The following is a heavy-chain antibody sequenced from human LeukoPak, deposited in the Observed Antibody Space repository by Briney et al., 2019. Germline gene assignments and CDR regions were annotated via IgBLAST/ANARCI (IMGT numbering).Heavy chain of an antibody. J-gene: IGHJ4*02. CDR2: ISPDGSVK. Sequence: GGSLRLSCAASGFSFTSSWMTWVRQAPGKGLEWVANISPDGSVKNHVASVKGRLTTSRDNAKTTLYLQMNSLSAEDTAVYYCARDLNWGDFDYRGQGTLVTVSS. CDR1: GFSFTSSW. CDR3: ARDLNWGDFDY. D-gene: IGHD7-27*01. V-gene: IGHV3-7*01.